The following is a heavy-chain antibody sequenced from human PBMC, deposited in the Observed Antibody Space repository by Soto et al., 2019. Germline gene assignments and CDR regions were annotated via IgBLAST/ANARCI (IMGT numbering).Heavy chain of an antibody. D-gene: IGHD3-10*01. V-gene: IGHV1-69*13. Sequence: GASVKVSCKASGGTFSSYAISWVRQAPGQGLEWMGGIIPIFGTANYAQKFQGRVTITADESTSTAYMELSSLRSEDTAVYYCARDRKVRGVIIKLFDYWCQGTLVTVSS. CDR1: GGTFSSYA. CDR2: IIPIFGTA. J-gene: IGHJ4*02. CDR3: ARDRKVRGVIIKLFDY.